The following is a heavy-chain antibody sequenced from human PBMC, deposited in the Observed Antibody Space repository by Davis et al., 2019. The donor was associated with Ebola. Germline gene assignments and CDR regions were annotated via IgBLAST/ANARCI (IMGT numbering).Heavy chain of an antibody. J-gene: IGHJ4*02. Sequence: MPSETLSLTCAVSGGSISSGGYSWSWIRQPPGKGLEWIGNFYHTGSTDYNPSLKSRVTMSVETSKNQFSLKLSSVTAADTAVYYCARRSNSPFDYWGQGTLVTVSS. CDR2: FYHTGST. V-gene: IGHV4-30-2*01. CDR1: GGSISSGGYS. CDR3: ARRSNSPFDY. D-gene: IGHD6-6*01.